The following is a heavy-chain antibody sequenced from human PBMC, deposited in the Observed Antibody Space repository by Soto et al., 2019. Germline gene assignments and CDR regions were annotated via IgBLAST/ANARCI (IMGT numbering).Heavy chain of an antibody. CDR1: GFTFSSYA. D-gene: IGHD3-10*01. Sequence: QVQLVESGGGVVQPGRSLRLSCAASGFTFSSYAMHWVRQAPGKGLEWVAVISYDGSNKYYADSVKGRFTISRDNSKNTLYLQMNSLRAEDTAVYYCARDKDTMVRGVQRSFNWFDPWGQGTLVTVSS. CDR3: ARDKDTMVRGVQRSFNWFDP. V-gene: IGHV3-30-3*01. J-gene: IGHJ5*02. CDR2: ISYDGSNK.